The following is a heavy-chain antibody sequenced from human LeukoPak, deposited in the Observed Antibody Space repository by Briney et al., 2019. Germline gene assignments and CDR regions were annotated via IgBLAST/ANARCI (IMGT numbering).Heavy chain of an antibody. D-gene: IGHD3-9*01. Sequence: SGGSLRLSCDASGFIFSDYYMSWVRQAPGKGLEWISYISNPSSTRYYADSVKGRFTISRDNAKNSLYLQMNSLRAEDTAVYYCARTYYDILTGYNPYFDYWGQGILVTVSS. CDR3: ARTYYDILTGYNPYFDY. V-gene: IGHV3-11*04. CDR2: ISNPSSTR. J-gene: IGHJ4*02. CDR1: GFIFSDYY.